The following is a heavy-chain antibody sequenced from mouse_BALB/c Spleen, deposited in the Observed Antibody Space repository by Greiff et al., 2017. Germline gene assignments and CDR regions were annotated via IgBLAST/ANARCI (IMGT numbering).Heavy chain of an antibody. CDR3: ARKYGNYNAMDY. J-gene: IGHJ4*01. D-gene: IGHD2-10*02. Sequence: VQLQQSGAELVRSGASVKLSCTASGFNIKDYYMHWVKQRPEQGLEWIGWIDPENGDTEYAPKFQGKATMTADTSSNTAYLQLSSLTSEDTAVYYCARKYGNYNAMDYWGQGTSVTVSS. V-gene: IGHV14-4*02. CDR1: GFNIKDYY. CDR2: IDPENGDT.